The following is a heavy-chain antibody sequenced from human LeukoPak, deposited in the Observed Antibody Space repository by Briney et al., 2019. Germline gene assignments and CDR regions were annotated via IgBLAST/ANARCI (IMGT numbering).Heavy chain of an antibody. D-gene: IGHD2-15*01. CDR2: IYYSGST. CDR3: ARGGVVDAFDI. V-gene: IGHV4-59*01. Sequence: KPSETLSLTCTVSGGSISSYYWSWIRQPPGKGLEWIGYIYYSGSTNYNPSLKSRVTISVDTSKNQFPLKLSSVTAADTAVYYCARGGVVDAFDIWGQGTMVTVSS. J-gene: IGHJ3*02. CDR1: GGSISSYY.